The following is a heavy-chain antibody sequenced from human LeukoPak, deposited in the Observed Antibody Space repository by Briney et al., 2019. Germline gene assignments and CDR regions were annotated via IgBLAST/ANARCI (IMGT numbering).Heavy chain of an antibody. J-gene: IGHJ4*02. CDR2: ISGSGGST. CDR1: GFTFSSYG. Sequence: PGGTLRLSCAASGFTFSSYGMSWVRQAPGKGLEWVSAISGSGGSTYYADSVKGRFTISRDNSKNTLYLQMNSLRAEDTAVYYCATARLFMSHFDYWGQGTLVTVSS. CDR3: ATARLFMSHFDY. V-gene: IGHV3-23*01. D-gene: IGHD3-16*01.